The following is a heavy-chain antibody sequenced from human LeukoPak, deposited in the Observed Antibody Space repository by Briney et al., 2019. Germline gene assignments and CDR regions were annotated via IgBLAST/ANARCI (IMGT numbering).Heavy chain of an antibody. J-gene: IGHJ5*02. V-gene: IGHV4-31*03. CDR1: GGSISSGGYY. Sequence: PSQTLSLTCTVSGGSISSGGYYWSWIPQHPGKGLEWIGYIYYSGSTYYDPSLKSRVTISVDTSKNQFSLKLSSVTAADTAVYYCAVSHYDILTGYSNWFDPWGQGTLVTVSS. D-gene: IGHD3-9*01. CDR3: AVSHYDILTGYSNWFDP. CDR2: IYYSGST.